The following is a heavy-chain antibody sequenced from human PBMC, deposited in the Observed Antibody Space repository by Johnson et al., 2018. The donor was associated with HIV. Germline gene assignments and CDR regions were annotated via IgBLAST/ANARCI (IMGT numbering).Heavy chain of an antibody. V-gene: IGHV3-30*04. CDR1: GFTFSSYA. CDR2: ISYDGSNK. J-gene: IGHJ3*02. CDR3: ARVKPPDHGDAWGVGAFDI. Sequence: QEKLVESGGGVVQPGRSLRLSCEASGFTFSSYAMHWVRQAPGKGLEWVAVISYDGSNKYYADSVKGRFTISRDNSKNTLYLQMNSLRAEDTAVYYCARVKPPDHGDAWGVGAFDIWGQGTMVTVS. D-gene: IGHD4-17*01.